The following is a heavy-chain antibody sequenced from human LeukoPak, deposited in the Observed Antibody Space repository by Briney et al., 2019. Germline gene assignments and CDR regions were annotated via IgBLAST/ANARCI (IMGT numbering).Heavy chain of an antibody. CDR2: IDPNSGDT. J-gene: IGHJ4*02. V-gene: IGHV1-2*02. CDR3: AKNDGNYDDS. Sequence: ASVKVSCKASGYIFIGYHLHWVRQAPGQGLEWLGWIDPNSGDTDFAQNFQGRVTLTSDTSITTAYMELRSLRSDDTAVYYCAKNDGNYDDSWGQGSLVIVSS. D-gene: IGHD3-3*01. CDR1: GYIFIGYH.